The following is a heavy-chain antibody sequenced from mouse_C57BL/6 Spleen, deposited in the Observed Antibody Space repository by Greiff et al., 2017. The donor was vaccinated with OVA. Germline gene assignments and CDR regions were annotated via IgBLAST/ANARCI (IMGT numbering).Heavy chain of an antibody. CDR3: ARRRNYGSSYAMDY. Sequence: VQLKQSGPELVKPGASVKISCKASGYSFTDYNMNWVKQSNGKSLEWIGVINPNYGTTSYNQKFKGKATLTVDQSSSTAYMQLNSLTSEDSAVYYCARRRNYGSSYAMDYWGQGTSVTVSS. CDR1: GYSFTDYN. J-gene: IGHJ4*01. V-gene: IGHV1-39*01. D-gene: IGHD1-1*01. CDR2: INPNYGTT.